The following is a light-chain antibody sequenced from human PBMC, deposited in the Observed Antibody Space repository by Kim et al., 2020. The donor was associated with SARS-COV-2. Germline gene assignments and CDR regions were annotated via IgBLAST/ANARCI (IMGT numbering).Light chain of an antibody. J-gene: IGKJ1*01. V-gene: IGKV1-17*01. CDR1: QGIRND. CDR2: AAS. CDR3: LQHTAYPLT. Sequence: ASVGDRVTITCRASQGIRNDLAWYQQKPGKAPHRLIYAASSLQSGVPSRFSGSGSGTEFTLTISSLQPEDSATYYCLQHTAYPLTFGQGTKVDIK.